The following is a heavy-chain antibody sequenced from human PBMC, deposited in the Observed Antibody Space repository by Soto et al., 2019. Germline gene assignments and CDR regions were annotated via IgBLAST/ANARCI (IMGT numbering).Heavy chain of an antibody. CDR1: VYTFTGFY. J-gene: IGHJ4*02. V-gene: IGHV1-2*02. CDR3: ARDPGPYGDYSY. D-gene: IGHD4-17*01. CDR2: INPNNGGT. Sequence: ASVKVSFQASVYTFTGFYMHWLRQAPGQGLEWMGWINPNNGGTNYLQKFQDRVTMTRDTSITTAYMELSGLRSDGTAVYYCARDPGPYGDYSYWGQGTLVT.